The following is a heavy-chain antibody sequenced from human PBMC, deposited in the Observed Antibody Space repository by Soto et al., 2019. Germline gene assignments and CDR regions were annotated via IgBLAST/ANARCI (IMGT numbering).Heavy chain of an antibody. CDR2: ISYDGSNK. CDR1: GFTFSSYA. V-gene: IGHV3-30-3*01. Sequence: QVQLVESGGGVVQPGRSLRLSCAASGFTFSSYAMHWVRQAPGKGLEWVAVISYDGSNKYYADSVKGRFTISRDNSKNTLYLQMNSLRAEDTAVYYCARDGSGGLGRAFDYWGQGTLVTVSS. CDR3: ARDGSGGLGRAFDY. J-gene: IGHJ4*02. D-gene: IGHD6-19*01.